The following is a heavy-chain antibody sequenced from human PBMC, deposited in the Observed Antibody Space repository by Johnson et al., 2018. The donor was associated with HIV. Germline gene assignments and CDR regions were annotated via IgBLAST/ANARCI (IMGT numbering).Heavy chain of an antibody. CDR2: IYSDGST. CDR1: RFTVSSNY. J-gene: IGHJ3*02. V-gene: IGHV3-66*02. CDR3: PRDRPIAPFDI. D-gene: IGHD3-22*01. Sequence: VQLVESAGGVVQPGRSLRLSCAASRFTVSSNYMSWVRQAPGKGLEWASVIYSDGSTYYADSVKGRFTISRDNSKNTLYLQMNSLRAEDTAVYYCPRDRPIAPFDIWGQVTMVTVSS.